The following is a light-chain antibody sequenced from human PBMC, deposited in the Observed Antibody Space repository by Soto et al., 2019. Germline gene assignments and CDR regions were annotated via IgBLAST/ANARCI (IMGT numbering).Light chain of an antibody. V-gene: IGLV1-44*01. CDR2: SNT. CDR1: SSNIGSHT. J-gene: IGLJ1*01. CDR3: CSSAPESTYV. Sequence: SVLTQPPSTSGAPGPTVTISCSGSSSNIGSHTVNWYQHLPGTAPKLLIYSNTQRPLGVPVRFSGSKSGTSASLAISGLQSEDEADYFCCSSAPESTYVFGTGTKVTVL.